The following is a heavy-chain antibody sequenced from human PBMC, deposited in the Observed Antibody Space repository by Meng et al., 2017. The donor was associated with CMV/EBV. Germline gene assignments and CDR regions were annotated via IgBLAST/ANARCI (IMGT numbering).Heavy chain of an antibody. V-gene: IGHV3-20*04. Sequence: GESLKISCAASGFTFDDYGMSWVRQAPGKGLEWVSGINWNGGSTGYADSVKGRFTISRDNAKNSLYLQMNSLRAEDTAVYYCARAYQRPYGMDVWGQGTTVTVSS. D-gene: IGHD5-24*01. CDR2: INWNGGST. CDR3: ARAYQRPYGMDV. CDR1: GFTFDDYG. J-gene: IGHJ6*02.